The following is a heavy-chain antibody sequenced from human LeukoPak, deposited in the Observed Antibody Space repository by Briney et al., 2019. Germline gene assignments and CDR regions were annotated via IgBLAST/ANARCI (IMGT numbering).Heavy chain of an antibody. CDR1: GFTFSSYA. V-gene: IGHV3-30*04. CDR2: ISYDGSNK. D-gene: IGHD1-26*01. Sequence: GGSLRLSCAASGFTFSSYAMHWVRQAPGKGLEWVAVISYDGSNKYYADSVKGRFTISRDNSKNTLYLQMNSLRAEDTAVYYCAKAGGSFLDYWGQGTLVTVSS. CDR3: AKAGGSFLDY. J-gene: IGHJ4*02.